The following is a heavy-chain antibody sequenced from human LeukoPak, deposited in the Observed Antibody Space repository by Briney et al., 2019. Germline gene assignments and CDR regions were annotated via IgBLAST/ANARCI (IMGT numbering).Heavy chain of an antibody. Sequence: PGGSLRLSCAASGFTFSSYWMHWVRQAPGKGLVWVSRINSDGSSTSYADSVKGRFTISRDNAKNTLYLQMNSLRAEDTAVYYCAGGYSYGKYYFDYWGQGTLVTVSS. J-gene: IGHJ4*02. D-gene: IGHD5-18*01. CDR3: AGGYSYGKYYFDY. CDR1: GFTFSSYW. V-gene: IGHV3-74*01. CDR2: INSDGSST.